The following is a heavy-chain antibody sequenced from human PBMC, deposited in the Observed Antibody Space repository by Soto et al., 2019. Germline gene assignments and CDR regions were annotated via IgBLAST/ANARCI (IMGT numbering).Heavy chain of an antibody. J-gene: IGHJ4*02. CDR2: TYSGGST. CDR3: ARAGLYGSGTGYFDY. V-gene: IGHV3-66*01. Sequence: EVQLVESGGGLVQPGGSLRLSCAASGLSVSGNYMSWVRQPPGKGLEWVSDTYSGGSTYYADSVKGRFTISRYISRNSLALQMNSLRAGGAAVYYCARAGLYGSGTGYFDYWGQGTLVTVSS. D-gene: IGHD3-10*01. CDR1: GLSVSGNY.